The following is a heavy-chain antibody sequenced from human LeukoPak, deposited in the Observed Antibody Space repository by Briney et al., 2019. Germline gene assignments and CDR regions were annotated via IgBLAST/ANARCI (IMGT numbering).Heavy chain of an antibody. CDR3: ARATRIGNFDY. J-gene: IGHJ4*02. V-gene: IGHV3-21*01. Sequence: GGSLRLSCAASGFTFSSYSMNWVRQAPGKGLEWVSSISSSSGYIYYADSVKGRFTISRDNAKNSLYMQMSSLRAEDTAVYYCARATRIGNFDYWGQGTLVTVSS. CDR1: GFTFSSYS. CDR2: ISSSSGYI. D-gene: IGHD1-26*01.